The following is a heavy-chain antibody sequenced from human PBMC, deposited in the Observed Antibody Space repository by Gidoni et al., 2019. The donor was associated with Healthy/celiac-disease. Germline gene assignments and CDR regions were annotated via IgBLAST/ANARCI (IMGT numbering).Heavy chain of an antibody. J-gene: IGHJ6*02. V-gene: IGHV4-38-2*02. D-gene: IGHD6-6*01. CDR1: GYSISSGYY. Sequence: QVQLQESGPGLVKPSETLSLTCTVSGYSISSGYYWGWIRQPPGKGLEWIGSIYHSVSTYYNPSLKSRVTISVDTSKNQFSLKLSSVTAADTAVYYCARDSRRPTIAALFYYGMDVWGQGTTVTVSS. CDR2: IYHSVST. CDR3: ARDSRRPTIAALFYYGMDV.